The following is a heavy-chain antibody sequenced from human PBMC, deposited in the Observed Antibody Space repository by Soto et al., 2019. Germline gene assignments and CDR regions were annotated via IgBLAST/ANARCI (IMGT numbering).Heavy chain of an antibody. V-gene: IGHV1-69*06. CDR2: IIPIFGTA. Sequence: GASVKVSCKASGGTFSSYAISWVRQAPGQGLEWMGGIIPIFGTANYAQKFQGRVTITADKSTSTACMELSSLRSEDTAVYYCARGTQLRYFYYYYYGMDVWGQGTTVTVSS. J-gene: IGHJ6*02. CDR1: GGTFSSYA. CDR3: ARGTQLRYFYYYYYGMDV. D-gene: IGHD3-9*01.